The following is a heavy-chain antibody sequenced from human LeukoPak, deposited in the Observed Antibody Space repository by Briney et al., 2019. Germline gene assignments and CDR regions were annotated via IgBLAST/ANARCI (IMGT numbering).Heavy chain of an antibody. V-gene: IGHV3-66*01. J-gene: IGHJ4*02. Sequence: PGGSLRLSCAASGFTVSSNYMSWVRQAPGKGLEWVSVIYSGGSTYYADSVKGRFTIPRDNSKNTLYLQMNSLHTEDTAVYYCTAERGYSYYFWGQGTLVTVSS. CDR3: TAERGYSYYF. CDR2: IYSGGST. D-gene: IGHD5-18*01. CDR1: GFTVSSNY.